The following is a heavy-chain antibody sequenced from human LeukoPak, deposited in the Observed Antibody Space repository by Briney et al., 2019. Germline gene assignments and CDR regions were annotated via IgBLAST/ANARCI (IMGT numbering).Heavy chain of an antibody. CDR3: AKIPNWRPRYQLLSSGFDP. CDR2: ISGSGGST. Sequence: PGGSLRLSCAASGFTFSSYAMSWVRQAPGKGLEWVSDISGSGGSTYYADSVKGRFTISRDNSKNTLHLQMNSLRAEDTAVYYCAKIPNWRPRYQLLSSGFDPWGQGTLVTVSS. V-gene: IGHV3-23*01. J-gene: IGHJ5*02. CDR1: GFTFSSYA. D-gene: IGHD2-2*01.